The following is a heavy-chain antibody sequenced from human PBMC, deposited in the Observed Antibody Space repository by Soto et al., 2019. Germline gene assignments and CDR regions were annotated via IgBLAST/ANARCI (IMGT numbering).Heavy chain of an antibody. CDR3: AKGPPQRYSGYDSTPYYFDY. D-gene: IGHD5-12*01. CDR1: GFTFSSYG. V-gene: IGHV3-30*18. Sequence: PGGSLRLSCAASGFTFSSYGMHWVRQAPGKGLEWVAVISYDGSNKYYADSVKGRFTISRDNSKNTLYLQMNSLRAEDTAVYYCAKGPPQRYSGYDSTPYYFDYWGQGTLVTVSS. J-gene: IGHJ4*02. CDR2: ISYDGSNK.